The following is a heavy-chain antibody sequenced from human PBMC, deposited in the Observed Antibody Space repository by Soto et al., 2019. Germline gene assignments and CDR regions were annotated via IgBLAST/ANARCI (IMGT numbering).Heavy chain of an antibody. Sequence: SETLSLTCTVSGGSISSSSYYWGWIRQPPGKGLEWIGSIYYSGSTYYNPSLKSRVTISVDTSKNQFSLKLSSVTAADTAVYYFARHEFGAYWWFDSWGQGTLVTVSS. CDR2: IYYSGST. J-gene: IGHJ5*01. CDR1: GGSISSSSYY. CDR3: ARHEFGAYWWFDS. V-gene: IGHV4-39*01. D-gene: IGHD4-17*01.